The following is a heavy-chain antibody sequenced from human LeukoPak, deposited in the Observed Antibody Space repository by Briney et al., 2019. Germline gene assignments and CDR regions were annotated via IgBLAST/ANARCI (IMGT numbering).Heavy chain of an antibody. CDR3: ARDQRSYSPGYYFDY. CDR1: GLTVSSNY. V-gene: IGHV3-53*01. J-gene: IGHJ4*02. D-gene: IGHD1-26*01. CDR2: VYINGST. Sequence: GGSLRLSCAASGLTVSSNYMSWVRQAPGKGLEWVSAVYINGSTYYADSVKGRFIISRNNSKNTLYLQMNSLRAEDTAVYYCARDQRSYSPGYYFDYWGQGTLVTVSS.